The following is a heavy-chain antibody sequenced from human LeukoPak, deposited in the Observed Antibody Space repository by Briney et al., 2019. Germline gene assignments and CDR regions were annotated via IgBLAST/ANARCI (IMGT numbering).Heavy chain of an antibody. V-gene: IGHV3-74*01. CDR1: GFTFSSYW. CDR3: SLGQAHGMDV. J-gene: IGHJ6*02. CDR2: INSDGTST. D-gene: IGHD3-16*01. Sequence: GGSLRLSCAASGFTFSSYWMHWVRQAPGKGLMWVSRINSDGTSTSYADSVKGRFTISRDNTKNTLYLQMNSLRAEDTAVYYCSLGQAHGMDVWGQGTTVTVSS.